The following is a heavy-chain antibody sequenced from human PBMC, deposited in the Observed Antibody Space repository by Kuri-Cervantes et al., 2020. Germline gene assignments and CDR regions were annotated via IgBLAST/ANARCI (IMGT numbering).Heavy chain of an antibody. Sequence: SLKISCAASGFTFSSYGMHWVRQAPGKGLEWVSGISWNSGSIGYADSVKGRFTISRDNAKNSLYLQMNSLRAEDTALYYCAKDKGSGSYNYYYGMDVWGQGTTVTVSS. CDR2: ISWNSGSI. CDR3: AKDKGSGSYNYYYGMDV. CDR1: GFTFSSYG. V-gene: IGHV3-9*01. J-gene: IGHJ6*02. D-gene: IGHD3-10*01.